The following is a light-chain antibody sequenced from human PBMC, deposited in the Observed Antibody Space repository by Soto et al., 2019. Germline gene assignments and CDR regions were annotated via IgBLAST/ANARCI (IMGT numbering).Light chain of an antibody. CDR3: QQYGTSPAT. V-gene: IGKV3-20*01. Sequence: ESLLRQSPGTLSLSPGERATLSCRASQSVSSNFLAWYQQRPAQAPRLLIHGASTRATGITDRFSGSVSGTDFTLIISGLEPEDFEVYYCQQYGTSPATFGQGTKVDIK. CDR2: GAS. J-gene: IGKJ1*01. CDR1: QSVSSNF.